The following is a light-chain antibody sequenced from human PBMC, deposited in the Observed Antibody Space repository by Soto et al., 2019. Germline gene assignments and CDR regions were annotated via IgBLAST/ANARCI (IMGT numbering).Light chain of an antibody. CDR1: SSNIGAGYD. Sequence: QSVLTQPRSVSGSPGQSVTISCTGSSSNIGAGYDVHWYQWLPGTAPKLLIYGSSYRPSGVPDRFSGSKSGTSASLAITGLQAQDEADYLCQSYDSSLSGLLFGGGTKLTVL. J-gene: IGLJ2*01. CDR3: QSYDSSLSGLL. CDR2: GSS. V-gene: IGLV1-40*01.